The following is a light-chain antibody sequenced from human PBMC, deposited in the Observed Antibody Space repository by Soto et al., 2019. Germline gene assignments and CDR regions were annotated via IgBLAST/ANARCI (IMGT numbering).Light chain of an antibody. CDR3: QQYGTSPWT. CDR2: GAS. CDR1: QTVSSSY. Sequence: EIVLTQSPGTLSLSPGERATLSCRASQTVSSSYLAWYQQTPGQAPRLLIYGASRRATGIPDRFSGSGSGTDFTLTISRLEPEDFAVYYCQQYGTSPWTFGQGTKVDIK. V-gene: IGKV3-20*01. J-gene: IGKJ1*01.